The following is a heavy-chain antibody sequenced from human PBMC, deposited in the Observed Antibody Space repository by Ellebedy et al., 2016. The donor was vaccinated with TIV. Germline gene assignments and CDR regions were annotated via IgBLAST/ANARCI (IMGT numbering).Heavy chain of an antibody. V-gene: IGHV3-30*03. CDR2: ISYDGSNK. J-gene: IGHJ4*02. Sequence: GESLKISCAASGFTFSSYSMNWVRQAPGKGLEWVAVISYDGSNKYYADSVKGRFTISRDNSKNTLYLQMNSLRAEDTAVYYCARDRIPEGLYYFHYWGQGTLVTVSS. CDR3: ARDRIPEGLYYFHY. D-gene: IGHD2-21*01. CDR1: GFTFSSYS.